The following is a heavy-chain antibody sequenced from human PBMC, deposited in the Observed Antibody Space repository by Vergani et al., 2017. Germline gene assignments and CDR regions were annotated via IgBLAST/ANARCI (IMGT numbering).Heavy chain of an antibody. CDR3: VRDRGLCAGGRCYTEAWDY. J-gene: IGHJ4*02. D-gene: IGHD2-2*02. CDR2: ISFDGTNE. CDR1: GFALNRHA. Sequence: QVHLVESGGGVVQPGRSLRLSCEASGFALNRHAMYWVRQAPGKGLEWVVGISFDGTNEYYPDLVKGRFTISRDIAKNTLYLQVRSLRLEDTGVYHCVRDRGLCAGGRCYTEAWDYWGQGTPVTVSS. V-gene: IGHV3-30-3*01.